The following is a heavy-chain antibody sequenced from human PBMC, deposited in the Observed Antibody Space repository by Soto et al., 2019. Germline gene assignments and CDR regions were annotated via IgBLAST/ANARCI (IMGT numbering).Heavy chain of an antibody. CDR1: GFTFSSYW. CDR2: IKQDGSEK. CDR3: ARVKRGRARYYYGSGSYYESYYYYYMDV. Sequence: GGSLRLSCAASGFTFSSYWMSWVRQAPGKGLEWVANIKQDGSEKYYVDSVKGRFTISRENAKNYLYLQMNSLIAEDTAVYYCARVKRGRARYYYGSGSYYESYYYYYMDVWGKGTTVTVSS. J-gene: IGHJ6*03. V-gene: IGHV3-7*01. D-gene: IGHD3-10*01.